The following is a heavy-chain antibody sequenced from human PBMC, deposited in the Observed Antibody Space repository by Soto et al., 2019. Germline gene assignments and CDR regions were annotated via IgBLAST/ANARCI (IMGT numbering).Heavy chain of an antibody. Sequence: QVQLVQSGAEVKKPGSSVKVSCKASGGTFSSYTISWVRQAPGQGLEWMGRIIPILGIANYAQKFQDRVTITADKSPSTANMELSSLRSEDTAVYYCAPSALDEDQGQVLHDPWSEGPLVTVSS. D-gene: IGHD6-19*01. CDR3: APSALDEDQGQVLHDP. CDR1: GGTFSSYT. CDR2: IIPILGIA. V-gene: IGHV1-69*02. J-gene: IGHJ5*02.